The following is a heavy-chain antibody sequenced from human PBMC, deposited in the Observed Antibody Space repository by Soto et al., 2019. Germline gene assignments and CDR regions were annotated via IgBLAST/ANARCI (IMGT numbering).Heavy chain of an antibody. CDR2: IIPIFGTA. CDR3: AREKGHYYDSSGYYYVPPNAFDI. D-gene: IGHD3-22*01. Sequence: SVKVSCKASGGTFSNYAISWVRQAPGQGLEWMGGIIPIFGTANYAQKFQGRVTITADESTSTAYMELSSLRSEDTAVYYCAREKGHYYDSSGYYYVPPNAFDIWGQGTMVTVSS. CDR1: GGTFSNYA. J-gene: IGHJ3*02. V-gene: IGHV1-69*13.